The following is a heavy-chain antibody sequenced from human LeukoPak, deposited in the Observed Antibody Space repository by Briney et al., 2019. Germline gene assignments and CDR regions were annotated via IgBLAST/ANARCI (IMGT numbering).Heavy chain of an antibody. V-gene: IGHV1-69*13. CDR3: ARGSYYGSGINYSTYYYYYYMDV. J-gene: IGHJ6*03. D-gene: IGHD3-10*01. Sequence: ASVKVSCRASGGTFSSYAISWVRQAPGQGLEWVGGIIPIFGARNYAQKFQGRVTITADESTSTAYMELSSLTSEDTAVYHCARGSYYGSGINYSTYYYYYYMDVWGKGTTVTVSS. CDR1: GGTFSSYA. CDR2: IIPIFGAR.